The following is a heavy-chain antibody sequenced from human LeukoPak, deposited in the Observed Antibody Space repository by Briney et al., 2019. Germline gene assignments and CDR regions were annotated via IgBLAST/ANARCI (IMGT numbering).Heavy chain of an antibody. Sequence: PGGSLRLSCAASGFTFGTYTMYWVRHPPGKGLEWVSIIGSSGGGIHYADSVKGRFTISRDNSKNALYLQMNSLRVEDTAVYYCAIDPNWGTHSWGQGVLVTVSS. D-gene: IGHD7-27*01. V-gene: IGHV3-23*01. CDR2: IGSSGGGI. CDR1: GFTFGTYT. J-gene: IGHJ4*02. CDR3: AIDPNWGTHS.